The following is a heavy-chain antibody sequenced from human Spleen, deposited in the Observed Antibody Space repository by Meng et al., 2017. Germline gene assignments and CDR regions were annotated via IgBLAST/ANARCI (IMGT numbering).Heavy chain of an antibody. Sequence: ASVKVSCKPSGYNFPDYYIHWVRRAPGQGLEWMGRINPKSGDTHYAQKFQARVTMTGDTSISTAYMELSGLRSDDTAMYYCARDPLSRTPGSGSYYSINWFDPWGQGTLVTVSS. CDR3: ARDPLSRTPGSGSYYSINWFDP. CDR2: INPKSGDT. CDR1: GYNFPDYY. V-gene: IGHV1-2*06. D-gene: IGHD3-10*01. J-gene: IGHJ5*02.